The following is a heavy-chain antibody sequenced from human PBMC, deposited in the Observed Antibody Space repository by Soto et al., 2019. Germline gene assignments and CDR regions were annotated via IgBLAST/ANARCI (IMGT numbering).Heavy chain of an antibody. CDR3: TKDVRTGVPHDAFDI. Sequence: PGGSLRLSCTASGFTFSNYAMSWVRQAPGKGLEWVSTFSSGGGGTYYADSVKGRFTISRDNSKNTLSLQMNSLRAEDTSVYYCTKDVRTGVPHDAFDIWGQGTMVTVSS. CDR2: FSSGGGGT. D-gene: IGHD7-27*01. J-gene: IGHJ3*02. V-gene: IGHV3-23*01. CDR1: GFTFSNYA.